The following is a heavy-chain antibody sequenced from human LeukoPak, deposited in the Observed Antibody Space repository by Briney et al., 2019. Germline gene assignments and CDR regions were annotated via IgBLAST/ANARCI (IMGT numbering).Heavy chain of an antibody. CDR3: ARAFYYGSGTNWFDP. D-gene: IGHD3-10*01. V-gene: IGHV1-69*06. CDR2: IIPIFGTA. CDR1: GGTFSSYA. J-gene: IGHJ5*02. Sequence: SVKVSCKASGGTFSSYAISWVRQAPGQGLEWMGGIIPIFGTANYAQKFQGRVTITADKSTSTAYMELSSLRSEDTAVYYCARAFYYGSGTNWFDPWGQGTLVTVSS.